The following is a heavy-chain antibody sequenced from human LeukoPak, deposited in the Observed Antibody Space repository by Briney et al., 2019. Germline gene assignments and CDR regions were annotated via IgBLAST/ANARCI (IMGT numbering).Heavy chain of an antibody. D-gene: IGHD2-15*01. CDR3: AKSPVPYCSGGSCYGMDV. CDR2: ISGSGGST. CDR1: GFTFSSYA. J-gene: IGHJ6*02. Sequence: TGGSLRLSCAVSGFTFSSYAMSWVRQAPGKGLEWVSVISGSGGSTYYADSVKGRFTISRDNSKNTLYLQMNSLRVEDTAGYYCAKSPVPYCSGGSCYGMDVWGQGTTVTVSS. V-gene: IGHV3-23*01.